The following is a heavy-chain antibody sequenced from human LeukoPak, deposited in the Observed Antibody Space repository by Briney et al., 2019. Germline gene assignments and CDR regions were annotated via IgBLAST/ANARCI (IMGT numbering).Heavy chain of an antibody. CDR1: GGSISSGDYY. CDR3: ARETTAFSYFDY. Sequence: PSQTLSLTCTVSGGSISSGDYYWGWIRQPPGKGLEWIGYIYYSGSTYYNPSLKSRVTISVDTSKNQFSLKLSSVTAADTAVYYCARETTAFSYFDYWGQGTLVTVSS. V-gene: IGHV4-30-4*01. J-gene: IGHJ4*02. CDR2: IYYSGST. D-gene: IGHD4-17*01.